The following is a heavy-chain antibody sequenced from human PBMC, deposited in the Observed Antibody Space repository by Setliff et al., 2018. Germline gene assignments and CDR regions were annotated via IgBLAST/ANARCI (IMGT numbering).Heavy chain of an antibody. J-gene: IGHJ4*02. CDR3: ARSVGSGSYP. CDR2: ISSGGSTI. D-gene: IGHD3-10*01. CDR1: GFTFSDYE. V-gene: IGHV3-48*03. Sequence: GGSLRLSCAASGFTFSDYEMNWVRQAPGKGLEWVSYISSGGSTIFYADSVKGRFTISRDNAKNSLYLQMSSLRAEDTAVYYCARSVGSGSYPWGQGTLVTV.